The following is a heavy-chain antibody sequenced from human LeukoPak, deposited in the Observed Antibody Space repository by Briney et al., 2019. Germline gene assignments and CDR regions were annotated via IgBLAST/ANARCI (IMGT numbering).Heavy chain of an antibody. CDR3: ARYHTALNY. CDR2: IYSGGST. Sequence: GGSLRLSCAASGFTFSSYAMSWVRQAPGKGLEWVSVIYSGGSTYYADSVKGRFTISRDNSKNTLYLQMNNLRVEDTAVYYCARYHTALNYWGQGTLVTASS. CDR1: GFTFSSYA. V-gene: IGHV3-53*01. D-gene: IGHD5-18*01. J-gene: IGHJ4*02.